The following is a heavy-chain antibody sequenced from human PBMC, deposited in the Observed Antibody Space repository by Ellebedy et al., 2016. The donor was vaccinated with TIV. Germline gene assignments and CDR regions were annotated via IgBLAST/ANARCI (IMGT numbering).Heavy chain of an antibody. CDR3: AIPTPEVVAGVGY. V-gene: IGHV1-18*01. Sequence: AASVKVSCKTSGYSFTSHGIAWVRQAPAQGLEWMGWISAYNGDTNSAEKFQGRLTMTTDSSTDTAYMDLESLTSDDTAVYYCAIPTPEVVAGVGYWGQGTLVSVSS. CDR2: ISAYNGDT. D-gene: IGHD6-19*01. CDR1: GYSFTSHG. J-gene: IGHJ4*02.